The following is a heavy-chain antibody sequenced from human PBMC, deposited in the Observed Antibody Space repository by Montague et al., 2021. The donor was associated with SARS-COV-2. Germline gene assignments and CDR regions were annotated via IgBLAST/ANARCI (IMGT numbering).Heavy chain of an antibody. V-gene: IGHV4-59*01. CDR3: ARGVATYYYDTSGYVNAFDT. D-gene: IGHD3-22*01. J-gene: IGHJ3*02. Sequence: SETLSLTCSVSGDSISTYYWSWIRQPPGKGQEWIGYIYYNGYTNYNPSLKSRVTISVDTSKNQFSLRLSSVTAAVTAVYFCARGVATYYYDTSGYVNAFDTWGQGTMVTVSS. CDR2: IYYNGYT. CDR1: GDSISTYY.